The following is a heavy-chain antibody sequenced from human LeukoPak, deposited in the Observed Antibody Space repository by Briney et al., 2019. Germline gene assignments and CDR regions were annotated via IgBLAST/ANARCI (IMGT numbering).Heavy chain of an antibody. V-gene: IGHV3-9*01. D-gene: IGHD5-18*01. J-gene: IGHJ4*02. Sequence: GRSLRLSCAASGFTFDDYAMHWVRQAPGKGLEWVSGISWNSGSIGYADSVKGRFTISRDNAKNSLYLQMNSLRAEDTALYYCAKDGYSYGSFDYWGQGTLVTVSS. CDR2: ISWNSGSI. CDR1: GFTFDDYA. CDR3: AKDGYSYGSFDY.